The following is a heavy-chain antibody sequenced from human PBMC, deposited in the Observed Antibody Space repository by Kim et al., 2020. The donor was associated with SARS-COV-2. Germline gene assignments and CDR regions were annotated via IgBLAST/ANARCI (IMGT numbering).Heavy chain of an antibody. V-gene: IGHV1-2*02. Sequence: ASVKVSCKSSGYTFTAYYMHWVRQAHGEGLEWMGWINPNTGGTNYAQKFQGRVTMTRDTSISTAYMELSRLRYDDTAVYYCARGRGFGSGSYFDYWGQGTLITVSS. CDR3: ARGRGFGSGSYFDY. D-gene: IGHD3-10*01. J-gene: IGHJ4*02. CDR2: INPNTGGT. CDR1: GYTFTAYY.